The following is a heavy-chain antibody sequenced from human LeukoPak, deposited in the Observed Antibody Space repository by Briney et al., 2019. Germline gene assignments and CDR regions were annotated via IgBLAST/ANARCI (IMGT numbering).Heavy chain of an antibody. V-gene: IGHV3-74*01. Sequence: GGSLRLSCAASGFTFSSCWMHWVRQAPGKGLVWVSRIYSDGSSTNYADSVKGRFTISRDNAKNTLYLQMNSLRAEDTAVYYCARGEYCSGGSCYSAASDIWGQGTMVTVSS. CDR2: IYSDGSST. CDR3: ARGEYCSGGSCYSAASDI. CDR1: GFTFSSCW. D-gene: IGHD2-15*01. J-gene: IGHJ3*02.